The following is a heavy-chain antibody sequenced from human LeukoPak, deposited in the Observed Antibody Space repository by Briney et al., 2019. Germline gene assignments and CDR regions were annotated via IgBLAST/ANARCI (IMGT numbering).Heavy chain of an antibody. J-gene: IGHJ4*02. CDR2: ISSSSSYI. V-gene: IGHV3-21*01. CDR1: GFTFSSYS. CDR3: ARVYCNNSSFSFDY. Sequence: GGSLRLSCAASGFTFSSYSMNWVRQAPGKGLEWVSSISSSSSYIYYAASVKGRFTISRDNAKNSLELHMNSVIADDAAVYYCARVYCNNSSFSFDYWGQGTLVTVSS. D-gene: IGHD2/OR15-2a*01.